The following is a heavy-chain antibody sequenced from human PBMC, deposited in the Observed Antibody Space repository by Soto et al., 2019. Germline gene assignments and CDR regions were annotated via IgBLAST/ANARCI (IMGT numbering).Heavy chain of an antibody. CDR3: VPYIPAAGTRYFQH. D-gene: IGHD6-13*01. CDR1: GFTFSNAW. CDR2: IKSKTDGGTT. V-gene: IGHV3-15*07. Sequence: PGGSLRLSCAASGFTFSNAWMNWVRQAPGKGLGWVGRIKSKTDGGTTDYTAPVKGRFTISRDDSKNTLYLQMNSLRAEDTAVYYCVPYIPAAGTRYFQHWGQGTLVTVSS. J-gene: IGHJ1*01.